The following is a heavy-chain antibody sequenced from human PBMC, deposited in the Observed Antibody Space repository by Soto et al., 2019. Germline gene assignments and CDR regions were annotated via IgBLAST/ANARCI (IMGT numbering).Heavy chain of an antibody. J-gene: IGHJ4*02. CDR3: AKDHVTYASVGGDY. Sequence: EVQLLESGGGLVQPGGSLRLSCAASGFTFSNDAMSWVRQAPGKGLEWVSTISGAGGATFYADSVKGRFNISRDNPKSTLSLQLNSLTAEDTAIYSCAKDHVTYASVGGDYWGQGNLVTVSS. CDR1: GFTFSNDA. D-gene: IGHD2-2*01. CDR2: ISGAGGAT. V-gene: IGHV3-23*01.